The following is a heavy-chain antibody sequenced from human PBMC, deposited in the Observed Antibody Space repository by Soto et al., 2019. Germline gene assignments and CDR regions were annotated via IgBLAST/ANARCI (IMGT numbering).Heavy chain of an antibody. CDR3: AKKRSLNKAPFDY. CDR1: GFTFSSYG. J-gene: IGHJ4*02. CDR2: ISYDGSNK. D-gene: IGHD1-1*01. V-gene: IGHV3-30*18. Sequence: QVQLVESGGGVVQPGRSLRLSCAASGFTFSSYGMHWVRQAPGKGLEWVAVISYDGSNKYYADSVKGRFTISRDNSKNTLYLQMNSLRAEDTAVYYCAKKRSLNKAPFDYWGQGVLVTVSS.